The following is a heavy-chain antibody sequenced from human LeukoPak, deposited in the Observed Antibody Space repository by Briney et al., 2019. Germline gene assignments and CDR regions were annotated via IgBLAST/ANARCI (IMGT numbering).Heavy chain of an antibody. CDR2: ISAYNGNR. CDR3: ARASGSYCSSTSCNDAFDI. Sequence: ASVTVSFKSSGYTFISYGITWVRQAPGQGLEWMGWISAYNGNRNYAQNLQGRVTITTDTSTSTPYLELKSLSSDGTAVYYCARASGSYCSSTSCNDAFDIWGQGTMVTVSS. V-gene: IGHV1-18*01. J-gene: IGHJ3*02. CDR1: GYTFISYG. D-gene: IGHD2-2*01.